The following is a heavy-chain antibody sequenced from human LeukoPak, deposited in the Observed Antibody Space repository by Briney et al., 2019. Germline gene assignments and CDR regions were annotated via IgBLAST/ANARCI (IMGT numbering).Heavy chain of an antibody. D-gene: IGHD4-17*01. V-gene: IGHV6-1*01. CDR2: IYYRSKWYN. CDR3: ARDLGDYVSWYFDL. CDR1: GDSVSSNSAA. Sequence: SQTLSLTCAIPGDSVSSNSAAWNWIRQSPSRGLEWLGGIYYRSKWYNDYAVSVKSRITINPDTSKNQFSLQLNSVTPEDTAVYYCARDLGDYVSWYFDLWGRGTLVTVSS. J-gene: IGHJ2*01.